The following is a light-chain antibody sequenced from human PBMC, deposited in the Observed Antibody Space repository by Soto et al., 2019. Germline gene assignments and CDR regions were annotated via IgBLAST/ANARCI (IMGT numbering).Light chain of an antibody. J-gene: IGKJ2*01. CDR3: LQYNDWPYT. CDR1: QNVGIN. CDR2: GKS. Sequence: EIVVTQSPATLSVSPGDRATLSCTASQNVGINLAWYQQKPGQAPRLLIYGKSTRATCIPDRFSGIGSGTEFTLAISSLQSEDFALYYCLQYNDWPYTFGQGTKLEIK. V-gene: IGKV3-15*01.